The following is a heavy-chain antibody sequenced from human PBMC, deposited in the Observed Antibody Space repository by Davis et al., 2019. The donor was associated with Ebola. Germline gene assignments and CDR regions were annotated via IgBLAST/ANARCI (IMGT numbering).Heavy chain of an antibody. J-gene: IGHJ3*02. D-gene: IGHD3-22*01. CDR2: INPSGGST. Sequence: ASVTVSCKASGYTFTSYYMHWVRQAPGQGLEWMGIINPSGGSTSYAQKLQGRVTMTTDTSTSTAYMELRSLRSDDTSVYYCARETYYYDSSGYYKDAFDIWGQGTMVTVSS. V-gene: IGHV1-46*01. CDR3: ARETYYYDSSGYYKDAFDI. CDR1: GYTFTSYY.